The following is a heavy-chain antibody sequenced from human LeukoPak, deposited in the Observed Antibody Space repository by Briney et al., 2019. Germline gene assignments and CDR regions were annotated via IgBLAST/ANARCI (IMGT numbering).Heavy chain of an antibody. D-gene: IGHD1-1*01. J-gene: IGHJ4*02. Sequence: GGSLRLSCAASGFTFSDYNMRWIRQAPGKGLEWVSSISRSGSTKYYADSVKSRFTISRDNAKNSLFLQMNSLRAEDTAVYYCARELPSPNDHHYFDYWGQGTLVTVSS. CDR2: ISRSGSTK. V-gene: IGHV3-11*01. CDR3: ARELPSPNDHHYFDY. CDR1: GFTFSDYN.